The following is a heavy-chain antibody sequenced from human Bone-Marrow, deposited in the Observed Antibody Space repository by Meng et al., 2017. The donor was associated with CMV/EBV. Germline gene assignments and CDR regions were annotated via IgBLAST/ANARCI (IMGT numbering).Heavy chain of an antibody. CDR1: GFTFSSYS. CDR2: ISSSSSYI. Sequence: GGSLRLSCAASGFTFSSYSMNWVRQAPGKGLEWVSSISSSSSYIYYADSVKGRFTISRDNAKNSLYLQMNSLRAEDTAVYYCARGGTTIYYYYGMDVWGQGTTVTVSS. V-gene: IGHV3-21*01. CDR3: ARGGTTIYYYYGMDV. J-gene: IGHJ6*02. D-gene: IGHD1-7*01.